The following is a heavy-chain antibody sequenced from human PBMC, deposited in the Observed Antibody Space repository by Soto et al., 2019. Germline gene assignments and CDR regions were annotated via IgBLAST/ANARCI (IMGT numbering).Heavy chain of an antibody. J-gene: IGHJ4*02. CDR2: ISGSGGST. V-gene: IGHV3-23*01. Sequence: GGSLRLSCAASGFTFSSYAMSWVRQAPGKGLEWVSAISGSGGSTYYADSVKGRFTISRDNSKNTLYLQMNSLRAEDTAVYYCATHSRSGPYYFDYWGQGTLVTVSS. CDR1: GFTFSSYA. CDR3: ATHSRSGPYYFDY. D-gene: IGHD7-27*01.